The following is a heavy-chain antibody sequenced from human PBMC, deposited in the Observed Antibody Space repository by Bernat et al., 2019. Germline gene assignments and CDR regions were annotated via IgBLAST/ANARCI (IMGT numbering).Heavy chain of an antibody. CDR2: IKSKTDGGTT. J-gene: IGHJ3*02. D-gene: IGHD3-22*01. V-gene: IGHV3-15*07. CDR1: GFTFSNAW. CDR3: TTGSYDSSGYESYGAFDI. Sequence: EVQLVESGGGLVKPGGSLRLSCAASGFTFSNAWMNWVRQAPGKGLEWVGRIKSKTDGGTTDYAAPVKGRFTISRDDSKNTLYLQMNSLKTEDTAVYYCTTGSYDSSGYESYGAFDIWGQGTMVTVSS.